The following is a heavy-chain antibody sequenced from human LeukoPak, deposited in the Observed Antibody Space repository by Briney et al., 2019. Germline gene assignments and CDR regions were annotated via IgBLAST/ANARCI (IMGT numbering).Heavy chain of an antibody. D-gene: IGHD3-22*01. Sequence: PSETLSLTCTVSGGSISSYYWSWLWQPPGKGLEWIGYIYYSGSTNYNPSLKSRVTISVDTSKNQFSLKLSSVTAADTAVYYCARDYYDSSGYYFNWFDPWGQGTLLTVSS. CDR2: IYYSGST. CDR3: ARDYYDSSGYYFNWFDP. V-gene: IGHV4-59*01. CDR1: GGSISSYY. J-gene: IGHJ5*02.